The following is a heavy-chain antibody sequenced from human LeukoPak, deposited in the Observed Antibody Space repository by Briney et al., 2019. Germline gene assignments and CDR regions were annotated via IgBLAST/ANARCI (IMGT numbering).Heavy chain of an antibody. CDR2: IIGSGRDT. J-gene: IGHJ4*02. Sequence: GGSLRLSCAASGFTFSSYAMNWVRQAPGKRLEWVSSIIGSGRDTYYADSVKGRITISRDNSKNTVYLQMNSLRAEDTAVYYCAKSRSDVVDYWGQGTLVTVSS. CDR3: AKSRSDVVDY. CDR1: GFTFSSYA. D-gene: IGHD3-3*01. V-gene: IGHV3-23*01.